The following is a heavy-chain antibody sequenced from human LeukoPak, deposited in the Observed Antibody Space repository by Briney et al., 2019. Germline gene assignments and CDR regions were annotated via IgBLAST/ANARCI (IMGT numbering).Heavy chain of an antibody. J-gene: IGHJ4*02. D-gene: IGHD3-10*01. Sequence: SETLSLTCTVSGGSISSYYWSWIRQPPGKGLEWIGYIYYSGSTNYNPPLKCRVTISVDTSKNQFSLKLSSVTAADTAVYYCARVRMVRGVMGFDYWGQGTLVTISS. CDR3: ARVRMVRGVMGFDY. CDR2: IYYSGST. CDR1: GGSISSYY. V-gene: IGHV4-59*01.